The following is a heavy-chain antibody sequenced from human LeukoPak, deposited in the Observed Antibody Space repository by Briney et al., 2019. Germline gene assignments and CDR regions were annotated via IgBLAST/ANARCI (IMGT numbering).Heavy chain of an antibody. CDR3: ARDQEGFDY. J-gene: IGHJ4*02. V-gene: IGHV1-69*05. Sequence: EATVKVSCKASGGTFSRYAISWVREAPGQGLEWMGGIIPIFGTANYAQKFQGRVTVTRDTSTSTVHMELSGLRSEDTAVYYCARDQEGFDYWGQGTLVTVSS. CDR2: IIPIFGTA. CDR1: GGTFSRYA.